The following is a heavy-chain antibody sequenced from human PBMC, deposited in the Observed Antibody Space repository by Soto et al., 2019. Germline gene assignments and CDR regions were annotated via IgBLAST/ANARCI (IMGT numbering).Heavy chain of an antibody. Sequence: QEQLVESGGGAVQPGRSLRLSCAASGFTFRNYGMHWVRQAPGKGLEWVAVIWYDGNNKYYADSVKGRFTISRDNSKNTQYLEMNSLRAEDTAVYYCARDVYDFWSGAGLDCWGQGTLVTVSS. V-gene: IGHV3-33*01. D-gene: IGHD3-3*01. J-gene: IGHJ4*02. CDR3: ARDVYDFWSGAGLDC. CDR2: IWYDGNNK. CDR1: GFTFRNYG.